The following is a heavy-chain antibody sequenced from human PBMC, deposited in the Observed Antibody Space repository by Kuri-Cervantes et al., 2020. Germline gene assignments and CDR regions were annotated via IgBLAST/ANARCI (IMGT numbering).Heavy chain of an antibody. V-gene: IGHV4-39*01. J-gene: IGHJ6*02. CDR3: ARKEVKDSSLFRRVLPYYYYYYGMDV. CDR2: IYYSGST. Sequence: SETLSLTCTVSGGSVSGSSYYWGWIRQPPGKGLEWIGSIYYSGSTYYNPSLKSRVTISVDTSKNQFSLKLSSVTAADTAVYYCARKEVKDSSLFRRVLPYYYYYYGMDVWGQGTTVTVSS. CDR1: GGSVSGSSYY. D-gene: IGHD6-13*01.